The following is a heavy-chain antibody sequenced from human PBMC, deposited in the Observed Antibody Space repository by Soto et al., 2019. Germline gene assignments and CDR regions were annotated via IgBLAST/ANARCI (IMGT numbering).Heavy chain of an antibody. CDR2: ISGSGDST. D-gene: IGHD2-15*01. Sequence: EVQLLESGGGLVQPGGSLRLSCAASAFTFSNYAMTWVRQAPGKGLEWVSAISGSGDSTYYADSVKGRFTISRDNFKNTLYLHMKSLRVEDTAVYYCAKDPVVVLGDDAFDIWGQGTMVTVSS. J-gene: IGHJ3*02. V-gene: IGHV3-23*01. CDR1: AFTFSNYA. CDR3: AKDPVVVLGDDAFDI.